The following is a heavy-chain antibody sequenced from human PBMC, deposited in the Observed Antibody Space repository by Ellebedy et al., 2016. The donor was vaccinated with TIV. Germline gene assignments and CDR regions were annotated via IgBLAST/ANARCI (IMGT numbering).Heavy chain of an antibody. V-gene: IGHV4-39*01. CDR3: ARHNCSSTSLRDCFGYHYYGMDV. CDR1: GGSITTIYDH. D-gene: IGHD2-2*01. CDR2: LSYSGST. Sequence: MPSETLSLTCTVSGGSITTIYDHWGWIRQPPGKGLEWIGSLSYSGSTYDNPSLKSRVTISVDMSKNQFSLNLRGVTAADTAVYYCARHNCSSTSLRDCFGYHYYGMDVWGQGTTVTVSS. J-gene: IGHJ6*02.